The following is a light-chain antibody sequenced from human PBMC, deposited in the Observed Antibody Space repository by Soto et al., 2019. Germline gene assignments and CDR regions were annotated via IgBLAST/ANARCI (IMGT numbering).Light chain of an antibody. J-gene: IGKJ4*01. CDR2: DAS. Sequence: EIVLTQSPAILSLSPGESATLSCRASQSVGNFLAWYQQKPGQAPRLLIYDASKRATDIPDRFIGSGSVTDFTVTISSLEPEDFAVYYCHQRSNWPPFTFGGGTKVDIK. V-gene: IGKV3-11*01. CDR3: HQRSNWPPFT. CDR1: QSVGNF.